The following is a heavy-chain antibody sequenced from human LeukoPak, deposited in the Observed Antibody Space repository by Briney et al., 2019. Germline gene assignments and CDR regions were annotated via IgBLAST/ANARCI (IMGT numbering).Heavy chain of an antibody. V-gene: IGHV1-2*02. J-gene: IGHJ4*02. D-gene: IGHD6-13*01. Sequence: GASVKVSCKASGYTFTGYYMHWVRQAPGQGLEWMGWINPNSGGTNYAQKFQGRVTMTRDTSISTAYMELRSLRSDDTAVYYCARDYSSSWFDYWGQGTLVTVSS. CDR2: INPNSGGT. CDR3: ARDYSSSWFDY. CDR1: GYTFTGYY.